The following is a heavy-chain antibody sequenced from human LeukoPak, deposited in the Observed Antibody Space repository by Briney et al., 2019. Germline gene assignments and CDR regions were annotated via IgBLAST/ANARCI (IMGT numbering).Heavy chain of an antibody. D-gene: IGHD3-22*01. CDR1: GGSISSGSYY. CDR2: MYYSGST. J-gene: IGHJ4*02. Sequence: SETLSLTCTVSGGSISSGSYYWSWIRQPAGKGLEWIGYMYYSGSTNTISVDTSKNQFSLKLSSVTAADTAVYYCARDNDSSGMEVDYWGQGTLVTVSS. CDR3: ARDNDSSGMEVDY. V-gene: IGHV4-61*10.